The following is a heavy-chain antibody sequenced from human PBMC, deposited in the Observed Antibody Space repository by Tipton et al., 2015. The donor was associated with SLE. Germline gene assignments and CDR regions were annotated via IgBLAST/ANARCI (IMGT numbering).Heavy chain of an antibody. V-gene: IGHV4-61*08. CDR1: GGSISSGGYY. D-gene: IGHD3-22*01. J-gene: IGHJ3*02. CDR2: IYYSGST. CDR3: AREEANYYDSSHAFDI. Sequence: TLSLTCTVSGGSISSGGYYWSWIRQHPGKGLEWIGYIYYSGSTNYNPSLKSRVTISVDTSKNQFSLKLSSVTAADTAVYYCAREEANYYDSSHAFDIWGQGTMVTVSS.